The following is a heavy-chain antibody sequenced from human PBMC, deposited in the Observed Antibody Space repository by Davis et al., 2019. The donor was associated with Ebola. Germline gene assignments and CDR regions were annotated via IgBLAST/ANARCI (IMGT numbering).Heavy chain of an antibody. CDR1: GGTFSTYD. Sequence: AASVKVSCKASGGTFSTYDINWVRQAPGQGLEWMRIINPSGGSTTYAQKFQGRVTMTRDTSTSTVYMELSSLRSEDTAVFYCARESIYGDSVDFDYWGQGTLVIVSS. J-gene: IGHJ4*02. V-gene: IGHV1-46*01. CDR3: ARESIYGDSVDFDY. CDR2: INPSGGST. D-gene: IGHD4-17*01.